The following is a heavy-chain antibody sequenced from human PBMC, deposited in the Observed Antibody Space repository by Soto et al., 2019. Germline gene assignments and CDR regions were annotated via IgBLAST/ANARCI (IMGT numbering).Heavy chain of an antibody. CDR3: AKKSGPITTTPFYYYYYMDV. CDR2: IGGSGGST. Sequence: PGGSLRLSCAASGFNFSSYGMTWVRQAPGKGLEWVSTIGGSGGSTHYTDSVKGRFTISRDNSKNTLYLQMNSLRAEDTAVYYCAKKSGPITTTPFYYYYYMDVWGKGTTVTVSS. D-gene: IGHD1-26*01. J-gene: IGHJ6*03. V-gene: IGHV3-23*01. CDR1: GFNFSSYG.